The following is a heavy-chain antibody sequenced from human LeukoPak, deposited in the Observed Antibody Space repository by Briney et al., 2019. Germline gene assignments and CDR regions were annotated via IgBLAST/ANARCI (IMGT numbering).Heavy chain of an antibody. CDR2: IYYSGST. D-gene: IGHD6-6*01. V-gene: IGHV4-39*01. CDR1: GGSISSSSYY. J-gene: IGHJ4*02. Sequence: SSETLSLTCTVSGGSISSSSYYWGWIRQPPGKGLEWIGSIYYSGSTYYNPSLKSRVTISVDTSKNQFSLKLSSVTAADTAVYYCARKIDYSSSPFDYWGQGTLVTVSS. CDR3: ARKIDYSSSPFDY.